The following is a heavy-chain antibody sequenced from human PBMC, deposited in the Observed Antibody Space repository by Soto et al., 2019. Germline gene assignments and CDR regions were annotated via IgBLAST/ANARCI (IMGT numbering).Heavy chain of an antibody. Sequence: QVQLVESGGGLVEPGGSLRLSCAASGFTFGDYYMSWIRQTPGKGLEWVSYISSSGSTIYYADSVKGRFTISRDNAKNSLYLQMNSLRAEDTAVYYCARVQWPYWYFDLWGRGTLVTVSS. J-gene: IGHJ2*01. CDR3: ARVQWPYWYFDL. CDR2: ISSSGSTI. CDR1: GFTFGDYY. V-gene: IGHV3-11*01. D-gene: IGHD6-19*01.